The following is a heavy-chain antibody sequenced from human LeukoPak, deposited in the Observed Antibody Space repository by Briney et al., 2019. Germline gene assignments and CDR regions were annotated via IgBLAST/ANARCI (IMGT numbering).Heavy chain of an antibody. CDR2: IYYSGST. D-gene: IGHD4-17*01. J-gene: IGHJ4*02. V-gene: IGHV4-59*01. Sequence: SETLSLTCTVSGASISNYYWSWIRQPPGKGLEWIGYIYYSGSTNYNPSLKSRVSISVDTSKNQFSLNLSSVTAADTAVYYCARDGYGDRNFDYWGQGTLVTVSS. CDR3: ARDGYGDRNFDY. CDR1: GASISNYY.